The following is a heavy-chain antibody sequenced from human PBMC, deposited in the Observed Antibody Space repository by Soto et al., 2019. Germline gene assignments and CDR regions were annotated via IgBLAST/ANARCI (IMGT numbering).Heavy chain of an antibody. CDR3: ARDNKWYSGYDLGAFDI. Sequence: QVQLVESGGGVVQPGRSLRLSCAASGFTFSSYGMHWVRQAPGKGLEWVAVIWYDGSNKYYADSVKGRFTISRDNSKNTLYLQMNSLRAEDTAVYYCARDNKWYSGYDLGAFDIWGQGTMVTVSS. CDR2: IWYDGSNK. V-gene: IGHV3-33*01. D-gene: IGHD5-12*01. CDR1: GFTFSSYG. J-gene: IGHJ3*02.